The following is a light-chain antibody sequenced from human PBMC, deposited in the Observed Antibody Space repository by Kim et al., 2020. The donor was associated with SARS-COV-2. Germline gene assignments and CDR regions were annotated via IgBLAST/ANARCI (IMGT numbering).Light chain of an antibody. V-gene: IGKV3-15*01. J-gene: IGKJ2*01. CDR1: LSISSN. CDR2: GAS. Sequence: LSVTQGERAPLACRASLSISSNLAWYQQKPGQAPRLLIYGASTRATDIPVRFSGSGSGTEFTLTISSLQSEDFVVYYCQQYHNMQTFGQGTKLEI. CDR3: QQYHNMQT.